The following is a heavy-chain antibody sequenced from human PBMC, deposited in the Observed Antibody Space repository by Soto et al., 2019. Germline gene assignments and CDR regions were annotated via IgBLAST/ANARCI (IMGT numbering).Heavy chain of an antibody. D-gene: IGHD6-6*01. J-gene: IGHJ6*02. CDR3: ARAMYSSSIFTDYYYYGMDV. CDR2: INSDGSST. CDR1: GFTFSSYW. V-gene: IGHV3-74*01. Sequence: PGGSLRLSCAASGFTFSSYWMHWVRQAPGKGLVWVSRINSDGSSTSYADSVKGRFTISRDNAKNTLYLQMNSLRAEDTAVYYCARAMYSSSIFTDYYYYGMDVWGQGTTVTVSS.